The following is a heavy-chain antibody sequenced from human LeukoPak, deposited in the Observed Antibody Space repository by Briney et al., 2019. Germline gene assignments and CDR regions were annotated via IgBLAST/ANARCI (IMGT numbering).Heavy chain of an antibody. V-gene: IGHV3-53*01. CDR2: IYSGGST. CDR3: AEDPDYYDSSGYYET. Sequence: GGSLRLSCAASGFTVSSNYMSWVRQAPGKGLEWVSVIYSGGSTYYADSVKGRFTISRDNSKNTLYLQMNSLRAEDTDVYYCAEDPDYYDSSGYYETWGQGTLVTVSS. J-gene: IGHJ5*02. D-gene: IGHD3-22*01. CDR1: GFTVSSNY.